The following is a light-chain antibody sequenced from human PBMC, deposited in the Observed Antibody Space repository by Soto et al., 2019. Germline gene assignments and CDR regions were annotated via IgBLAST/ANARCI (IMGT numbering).Light chain of an antibody. CDR2: GAS. Sequence: TQSPSTLSASVGDRVTITCRAIQSVSSNYLAWYQQGPGQPPRLLFYGASNRATGIPARFSGSGSGTDFTLTISSLEPEDFAVYYCQQRSNWPPLTFGGGTKVDIK. V-gene: IGKV3-11*01. J-gene: IGKJ4*01. CDR3: QQRSNWPPLT. CDR1: QSVSSNY.